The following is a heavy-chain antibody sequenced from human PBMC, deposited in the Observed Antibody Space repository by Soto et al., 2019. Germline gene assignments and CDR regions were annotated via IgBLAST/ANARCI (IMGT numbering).Heavy chain of an antibody. CDR1: GFTFSSYE. CDR3: ARDWLVDYYYYYGMDV. V-gene: IGHV3-48*03. Sequence: TGGSLRLSCTASGFTFSSYEMNWVRQAPGKGLEWVSYISSSGSPIYYADSVKGRFTISRDNAKNSLYLQMNSLRADDTAVYYCARDWLVDYYYYYGMDVWGQGTTVTVSS. J-gene: IGHJ6*02. CDR2: ISSSGSPI. D-gene: IGHD6-19*01.